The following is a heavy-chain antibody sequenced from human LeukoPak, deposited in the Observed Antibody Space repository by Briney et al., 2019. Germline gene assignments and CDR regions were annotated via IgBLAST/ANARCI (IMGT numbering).Heavy chain of an antibody. CDR1: GGSFSGYY. CDR3: ASFGSYDVAVDY. Sequence: PSETLSLTCAVYGGSFSGYYWSWIRQPPGKGLEWIGEINHSGSTNYNPSLESRVTISVDTSKNQFSLKLSSVTAADTAVYYCASFGSYDVAVDYWGQGTLVTVSS. J-gene: IGHJ4*02. D-gene: IGHD1-26*01. CDR2: INHSGST. V-gene: IGHV4-34*01.